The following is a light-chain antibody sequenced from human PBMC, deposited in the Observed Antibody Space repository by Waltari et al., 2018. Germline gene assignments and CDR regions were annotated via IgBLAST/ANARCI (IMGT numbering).Light chain of an antibody. CDR2: AAS. CDR1: QSVSRT. CDR3: QQYVNLPVT. Sequence: EIVLTQSPGTLSLSPGARTTLSCRGSQSVSRTLAWYQQKPGQAPRLLIYAASTRATGVPARFSGSGSGTDFTLTISRLDPEDFAVYYCQQYVNLPVTFGEGTKVEI. V-gene: IGKV3-20*01. J-gene: IGKJ1*01.